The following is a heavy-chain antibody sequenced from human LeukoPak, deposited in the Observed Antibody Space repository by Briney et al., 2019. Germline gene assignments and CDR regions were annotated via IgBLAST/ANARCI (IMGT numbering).Heavy chain of an antibody. J-gene: IGHJ4*02. V-gene: IGHV4-61*01. CDR2: IYYSGST. CDR3: ARDSSGYYVY. D-gene: IGHD3-22*01. Sequence: PSETLSLTCTVSGGSISSSNYYWSWIRQPPGKGLEWIGYIYYSGSTNYNPSLKSRVTISVDTSKNQFSLKLSSVTAADTAVYYCARDSSGYYVYWGQGTLVTVSS. CDR1: GGSISSSNYY.